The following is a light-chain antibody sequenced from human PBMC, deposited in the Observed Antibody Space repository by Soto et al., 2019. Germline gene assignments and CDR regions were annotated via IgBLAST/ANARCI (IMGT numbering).Light chain of an antibody. CDR3: QQYYSTPRT. J-gene: IGKJ1*01. CDR1: QSVLYSSDNKNF. Sequence: DIVMAQSPDSLXVSLGERATINCKSSQSVLYSSDNKNFIAWYQQKPGQPPKMLIYLASTRGPGVPDRFSGSGSGTDFTLIISSLQAEDVAVYYCQQYYSTPRTFGQGTRVEIK. CDR2: LAS. V-gene: IGKV4-1*01.